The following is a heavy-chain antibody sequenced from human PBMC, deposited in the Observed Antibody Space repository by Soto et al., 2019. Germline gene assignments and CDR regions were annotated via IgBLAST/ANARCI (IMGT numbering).Heavy chain of an antibody. D-gene: IGHD3-3*01. J-gene: IGHJ4*02. CDR1: VSSISSHW. CDR2: INQDGTKI. Sequence: GSLRPACAASVSSISSHWMSWVRQAPGKGLEWVANINQDGTKIHYVDSVKGRFTISRDNAKNSLHLQLSSLRADDTAVYFCARGEEWLLLSLQGVFDQWGQGTLVTVSS. CDR3: ARGEEWLLLSLQGVFDQ. V-gene: IGHV3-7*03.